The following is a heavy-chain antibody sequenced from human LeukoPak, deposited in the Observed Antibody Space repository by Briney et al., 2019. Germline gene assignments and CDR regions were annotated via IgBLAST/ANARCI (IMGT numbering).Heavy chain of an antibody. J-gene: IGHJ4*02. CDR3: ATYHFRGDTHYFDY. V-gene: IGHV4-59*01. D-gene: IGHD3-10*02. Sequence: SETLSLTCTVSGGSISSYYWSWIRQPPGKGLEWIGYIYYSGSTNYNPSLKSRVTISVDTSNNQFSLKLSSVTAADTAVYYCATYHFRGDTHYFDYWGQGTLVTVSS. CDR1: GGSISSYY. CDR2: IYYSGST.